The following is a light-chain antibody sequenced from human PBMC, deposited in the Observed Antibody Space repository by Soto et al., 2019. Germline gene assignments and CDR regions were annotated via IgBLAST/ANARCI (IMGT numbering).Light chain of an antibody. CDR3: QQRANWPPIT. Sequence: EILMTQSPATLSVSPGERVTLWFRASQSVSYDLAWYQQKPGQAPRLLIYDASTRATGVPVRFSGSGSGTDFTLTISSLESEDFAVYYCQQRANWPPITFGQGTRLEIK. CDR2: DAS. J-gene: IGKJ5*01. V-gene: IGKV3-15*01. CDR1: QSVSYD.